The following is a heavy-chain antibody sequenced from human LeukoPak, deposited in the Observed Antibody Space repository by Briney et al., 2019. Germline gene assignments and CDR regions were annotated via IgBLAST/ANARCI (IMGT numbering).Heavy chain of an antibody. CDR3: ASLMVRGIRDFDH. CDR2: ISYDGTNN. D-gene: IGHD3-10*01. Sequence: GGSLRLSCAASGFTFSQYPMHWVRQAPGKGLEWVAVISYDGTNNYRADSVKGRFTISRDNANNTLYLQMNSLRPEDTAVYFCASLMVRGIRDFDHWGQGTLDTVSS. J-gene: IGHJ4*02. V-gene: IGHV3-30*04. CDR1: GFTFSQYP.